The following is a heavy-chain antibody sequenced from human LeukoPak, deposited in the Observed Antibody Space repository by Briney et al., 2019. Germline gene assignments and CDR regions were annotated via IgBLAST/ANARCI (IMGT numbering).Heavy chain of an antibody. J-gene: IGHJ6*03. CDR3: ASGSGSYRTPYYYMDV. CDR2: IYSGGST. D-gene: IGHD3-10*01. CDR1: GFTVSSNY. Sequence: GGSLRLSCVASGFTVSSNYMSWVRQAPGKALEWASVIYSGGSTYYADSVRGRFTISRDNSKNTLYLQMNSLRAEDTAVYYCASGSGSYRTPYYYMDVWGTGTTVTVSS. V-gene: IGHV3-53*01.